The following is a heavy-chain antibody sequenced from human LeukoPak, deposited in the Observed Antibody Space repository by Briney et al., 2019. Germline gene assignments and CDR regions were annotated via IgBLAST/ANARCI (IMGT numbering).Heavy chain of an antibody. J-gene: IGHJ6*03. V-gene: IGHV4-30-4*08. Sequence: SETLSLTCTVSGGSISSGDYYWSWIRQPPGKGLEWIGYIYYSGSTYYNPSLKSRVTISVDTSKNQFSLKLSSVTAADTAVYYCAREVALMVYANYYMDVWGKGTTVTVSS. D-gene: IGHD2-8*01. CDR2: IYYSGST. CDR3: AREVALMVYANYYMDV. CDR1: GGSISSGDYY.